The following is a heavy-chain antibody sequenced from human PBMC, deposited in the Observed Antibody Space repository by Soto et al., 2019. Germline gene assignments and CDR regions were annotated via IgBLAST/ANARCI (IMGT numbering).Heavy chain of an antibody. Sequence: QVQLVQSGAEVKKPGSSVKVSCKAYGGTFSSYAISWVRQAPGQGLEWMGGIIPIFGTANYAQKFQGRVTITADESTSTAYMELSSLRSEDTAVYYCARRGNYVRFGESYGMDVWGQGTTVTVSS. V-gene: IGHV1-69*01. J-gene: IGHJ6*02. CDR3: ARRGNYVRFGESYGMDV. D-gene: IGHD3-10*01. CDR1: GGTFSSYA. CDR2: IIPIFGTA.